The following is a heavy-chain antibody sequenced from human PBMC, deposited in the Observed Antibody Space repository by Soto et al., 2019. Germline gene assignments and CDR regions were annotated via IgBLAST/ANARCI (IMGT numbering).Heavy chain of an antibody. CDR2: ISYTGST. V-gene: IGHV4-31*03. CDR3: ARDASQRGYNNDYYYYGMDV. Sequence: QVQLQESGPGLVKPSQTLSLTCTVSGGSISSGGYYWSWIRQHPGKGLEWIGYISYTGSTYYNQSLKSRVTITVYTSKNQFSRKLSSVTAADTAVYYCARDASQRGYNNDYYYYGMDVWGQGTTVTVSS. CDR1: GGSISSGGYY. D-gene: IGHD1-1*01. J-gene: IGHJ6*02.